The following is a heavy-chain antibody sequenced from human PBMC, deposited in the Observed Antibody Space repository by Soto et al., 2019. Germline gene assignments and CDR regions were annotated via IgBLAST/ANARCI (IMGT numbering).Heavy chain of an antibody. Sequence: PGGSLILSCAASRFTVTIYWMYWVRQAPGEGLAWASRINTDGSVTNYTDSVKGRFTISRDNAKSMLYLQMNSLRVEDTARYYCARASMGTLEYWGQGT. J-gene: IGHJ4*02. V-gene: IGHV3-74*01. CDR2: INTDGSVT. D-gene: IGHD7-27*01. CDR3: ARASMGTLEY. CDR1: RFTVTIYW.